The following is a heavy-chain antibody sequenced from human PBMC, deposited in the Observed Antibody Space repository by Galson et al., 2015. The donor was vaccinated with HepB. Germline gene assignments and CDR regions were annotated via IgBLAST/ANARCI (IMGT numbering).Heavy chain of an antibody. D-gene: IGHD2-2*01. CDR3: AREVDCSSTSCYEPLAEYYYYMDV. J-gene: IGHJ6*03. Sequence: SLRLSCAASGFTFSSYSMNWVRQAPGKGLEWVSSISSSSSYIYYADSVKGRFTISRDNAKNSLYLQMNSLRAEDTAVYYCAREVDCSSTSCYEPLAEYYYYMDVWGKGTTVTVSS. CDR2: ISSSSSYI. CDR1: GFTFSSYS. V-gene: IGHV3-21*01.